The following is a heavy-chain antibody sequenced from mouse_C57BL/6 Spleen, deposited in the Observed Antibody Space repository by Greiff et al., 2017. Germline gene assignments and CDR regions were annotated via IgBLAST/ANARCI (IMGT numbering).Heavy chain of an antibody. CDR2: IDPSDSYT. Sequence: VQLQQPGAELVRPGTSVKLSCKASGYTFTSYWMHWVKQRPGQGLEWIGVIDPSDSYTNYNQKFKGKATLTVDTSSSTAYMQLSSLTSEDSAVYYCARTRATIVTTYLDYWGQGTTLTVSS. CDR1: GYTFTSYW. J-gene: IGHJ2*01. D-gene: IGHD2-5*01. V-gene: IGHV1-59*01. CDR3: ARTRATIVTTYLDY.